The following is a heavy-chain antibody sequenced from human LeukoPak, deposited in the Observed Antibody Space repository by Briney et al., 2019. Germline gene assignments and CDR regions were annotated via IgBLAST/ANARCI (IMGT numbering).Heavy chain of an antibody. Sequence: ASVKVSCKASGGSFSSHAINWVRQALGQGLEWMGGIIPIFGTANYAQKFQDRVTITAVESMSTVYMELSSLRSEDTAVYYCARLVRGVPDNGPFDYWGQGTLVTVSS. D-gene: IGHD3-10*01. CDR2: IIPIFGTA. V-gene: IGHV1-69*13. J-gene: IGHJ4*02. CDR1: GGSFSSHA. CDR3: ARLVRGVPDNGPFDY.